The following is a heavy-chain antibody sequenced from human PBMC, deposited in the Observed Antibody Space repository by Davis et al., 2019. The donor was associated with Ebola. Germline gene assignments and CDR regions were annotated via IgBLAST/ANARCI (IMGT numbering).Heavy chain of an antibody. J-gene: IGHJ5*02. CDR2: INPKSGFS. D-gene: IGHD1-20*01. V-gene: IGHV1-2*06. CDR3: ARGTATYNWNDELNWFDP. Sequence: ASVTVSCKASGYTVIGYYLNWLRQAPGQRLEWMGRINPKSGFSTYAQKFQGRVTITSDTSISTAYMELSGLTSDDTATYYCARGTATYNWNDELNWFDPWGQGSLVIVSS. CDR1: GYTVIGYY.